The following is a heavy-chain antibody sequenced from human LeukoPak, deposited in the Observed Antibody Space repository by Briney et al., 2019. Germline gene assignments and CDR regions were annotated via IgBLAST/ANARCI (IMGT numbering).Heavy chain of an antibody. CDR3: ARVTYGSGTYGAFDY. D-gene: IGHD3-10*01. J-gene: IGHJ4*02. CDR2: IRYDGSNK. V-gene: IGHV3-30*02. Sequence: GGSLRLSCAASGFTFSSYGMHWVRQAPGKGLEWVAFIRYDGSNKYYADSVKGRFTISRGNSKNTLYLQMNSLRAEDTAVYYCARVTYGSGTYGAFDYWGQGTLVTVSS. CDR1: GFTFSSYG.